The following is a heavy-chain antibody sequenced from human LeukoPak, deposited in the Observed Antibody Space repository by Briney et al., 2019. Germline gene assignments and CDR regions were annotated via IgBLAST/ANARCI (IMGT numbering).Heavy chain of an antibody. Sequence: PGGSLRLSCVASGFTFSTYWMGWVRQAPGKGLEWLANINPGGSEKYYVDSVKGRFTIPRDDAKNSLYLQVDSLRADDTAVYYCARFGYAYACDYWGQGTLVTVSS. CDR3: ARFGYAYACDY. D-gene: IGHD5-18*01. CDR1: GFTFSTYW. CDR2: INPGGSEK. J-gene: IGHJ4*02. V-gene: IGHV3-7*04.